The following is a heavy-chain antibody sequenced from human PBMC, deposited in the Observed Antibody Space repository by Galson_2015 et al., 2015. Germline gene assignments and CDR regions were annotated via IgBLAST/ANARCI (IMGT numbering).Heavy chain of an antibody. Sequence: VKVSCKASGYTSPRYDINWVRQATGHGLGWMGWMNPNSGNTGYAQKFQGRVTMTRNTSISTAYMELSSLRSEDTAVYYCARERGAVNWGQGTLVTVSS. CDR1: GYTSPRYD. V-gene: IGHV1-8*01. CDR2: MNPNSGNT. CDR3: ARERGAVN. J-gene: IGHJ4*02. D-gene: IGHD3-10*01.